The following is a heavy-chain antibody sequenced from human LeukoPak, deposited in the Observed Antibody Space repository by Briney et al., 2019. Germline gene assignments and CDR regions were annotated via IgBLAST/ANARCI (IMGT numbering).Heavy chain of an antibody. Sequence: GASVKVSCKASGYTFTSYGISWVRQAPGQGLEWMGWISAYNGNTNYAQKLQGRVTMTTDTSTSTAYMELRSLRSDDTAVYYCARGGNLYGSSSGAEYFQHWGQGTLVTVSS. J-gene: IGHJ1*01. CDR1: GYTFTSYG. CDR2: ISAYNGNT. CDR3: ARGGNLYGSSSGAEYFQH. V-gene: IGHV1-18*01. D-gene: IGHD6-6*01.